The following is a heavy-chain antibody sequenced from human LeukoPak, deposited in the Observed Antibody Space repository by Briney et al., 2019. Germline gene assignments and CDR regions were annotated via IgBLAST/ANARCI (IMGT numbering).Heavy chain of an antibody. V-gene: IGHV3-21*01. D-gene: IGHD3-22*01. CDR3: ARDRHRYSYDTGGYPPY. CDR2: ISSSSSYI. J-gene: IGHJ4*02. Sequence: GGSLRLSCAASGFTFSSYSMNWVRQAPGKGLEWVSSISSSSSYIYYADSVMGRFTISRDNAKNSLYLQMNSLRAEDTAVYYCARDRHRYSYDTGGYPPYWGQGTLVTVSS. CDR1: GFTFSSYS.